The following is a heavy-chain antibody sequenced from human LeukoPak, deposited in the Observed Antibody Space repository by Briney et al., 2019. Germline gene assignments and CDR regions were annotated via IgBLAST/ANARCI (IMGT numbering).Heavy chain of an antibody. CDR2: IYHSGST. V-gene: IGHV4-4*02. D-gene: IGHD5-24*01. CDR1: GGSISSSNW. Sequence: SGTLSLTCAVSGGSISSSNWWSWVRQPPGKGLEWIGEIYHSGSTNYNPSLKSRVTISVDKSKNQFSLKLSSVTAADTAVYYCARDFREIATSIFDYWGQGTLVTASS. J-gene: IGHJ4*02. CDR3: ARDFREIATSIFDY.